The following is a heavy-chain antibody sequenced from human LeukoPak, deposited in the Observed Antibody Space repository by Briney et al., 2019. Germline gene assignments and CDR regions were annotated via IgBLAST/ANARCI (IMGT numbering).Heavy chain of an antibody. CDR3: ARAEVDTAMVWNWFDP. CDR1: GYTLTELS. CDR2: FDPEDGET. J-gene: IGHJ5*02. Sequence: AASVKVSCKVSGYTLTELSMHWVRQAPGKGLEWMGGFDPEDGETIYAQKFQGRVTMTEDTSTDTAYMELSSLRSEDTAVYYCARAEVDTAMVWNWFDPWGQGTLVTVSS. D-gene: IGHD5-18*01. V-gene: IGHV1-24*01.